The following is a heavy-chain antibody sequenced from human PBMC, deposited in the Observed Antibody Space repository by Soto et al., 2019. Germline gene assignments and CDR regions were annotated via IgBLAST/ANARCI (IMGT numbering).Heavy chain of an antibody. D-gene: IGHD3-22*01. Sequence: QLVQSGAVVKKPGASLKVSCKASGNTFISAAIQWVRQAPGQRLEWMGWINTGNGKTEYSQKFQDRVTITRDTSANMAFMELSSLRSEDTATYYCARGFYYDTSGSPYYLDYWGQGTLVTVSP. CDR1: GNTFISAA. J-gene: IGHJ4*02. CDR3: ARGFYYDTSGSPYYLDY. CDR2: INTGNGKT. V-gene: IGHV1-3*04.